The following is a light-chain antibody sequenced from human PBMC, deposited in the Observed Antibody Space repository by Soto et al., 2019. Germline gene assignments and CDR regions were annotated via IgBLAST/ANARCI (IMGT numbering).Light chain of an antibody. J-gene: IGLJ1*01. CDR2: ENY. CDR1: SSDIWRNY. CDR3: GTWDSSLTTFV. V-gene: IGLV1-51*02. Sequence: QSVLTQPPSVSAAPGQKVTISCSGRSSDIWRNYVSWYKHLPRTAPKLLIYENYKRPSGIPDRFSGSKSCTSATLDITGLQTEEEADYYCGTWDSSLTTFVLGTGTQRTVL.